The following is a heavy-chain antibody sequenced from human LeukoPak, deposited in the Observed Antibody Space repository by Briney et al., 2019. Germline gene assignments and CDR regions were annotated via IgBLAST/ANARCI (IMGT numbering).Heavy chain of an antibody. CDR3: AANKMGY. Sequence: PGRSLRLSCAASGFTFSSYGMHWVRQAPGKGLEWVAVISYDGSNKYYADSVKGRFTISRDNSKNTLYLQMNSRRAEDTAVYYCAANKMGYWGQGTLVTVSS. CDR2: ISYDGSNK. CDR1: GFTFSSYG. V-gene: IGHV3-30*03. J-gene: IGHJ4*02. D-gene: IGHD2-8*01.